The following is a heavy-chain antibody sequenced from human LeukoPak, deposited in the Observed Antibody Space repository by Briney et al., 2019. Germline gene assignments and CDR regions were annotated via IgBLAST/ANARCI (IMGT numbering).Heavy chain of an antibody. Sequence: ASVKVSCKAFGYTFTNYYMHWVRQAPGQGLEWMGLFNPSGHWTSYAQKFQGRVTLTRDVSTSTGYLELSSLRSEDTAVYYCARDNSVRDTAWWFDPWGQGTLVTVSS. CDR3: ARDNSVRDTAWWFDP. D-gene: IGHD2-21*02. CDR1: GYTFTNYY. V-gene: IGHV1-46*01. J-gene: IGHJ5*02. CDR2: FNPSGHWT.